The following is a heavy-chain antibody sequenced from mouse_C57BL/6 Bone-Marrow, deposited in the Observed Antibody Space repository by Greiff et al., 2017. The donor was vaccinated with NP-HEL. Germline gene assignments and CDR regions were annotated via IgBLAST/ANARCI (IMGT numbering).Heavy chain of an antibody. Sequence: VQLQQSGAELVKPGASVKISCKASGYAFSSYWRNWVKQRPGKGLEGIGQIYPGDGDTNYNGKFKGKATLTADKSSSTAYMQLSSLTSEDSAVYFCANYYGSSYGFAYWGQGTLVTVSA. CDR1: GYAFSSYW. J-gene: IGHJ3*01. CDR2: IYPGDGDT. V-gene: IGHV1-80*01. D-gene: IGHD1-1*01. CDR3: ANYYGSSYGFAY.